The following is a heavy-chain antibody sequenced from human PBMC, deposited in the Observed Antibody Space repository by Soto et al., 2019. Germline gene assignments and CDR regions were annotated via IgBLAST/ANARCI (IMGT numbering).Heavy chain of an antibody. CDR2: IYYSGST. D-gene: IGHD5-12*01. J-gene: IGHJ4*02. CDR1: GGSISSSSYY. Sequence: QLQLQESGPGLVKPSETLSLTCTVSGGSISSSSYYWGWIRQPPGKGLEWIGSIYYSGSTYYNPSLKSRVTISVDTSKNQFSLKLSSVTAADTAVYYCASPSQWVRGPADYWGQGTLVTVSS. CDR3: ASPSQWVRGPADY. V-gene: IGHV4-39*01.